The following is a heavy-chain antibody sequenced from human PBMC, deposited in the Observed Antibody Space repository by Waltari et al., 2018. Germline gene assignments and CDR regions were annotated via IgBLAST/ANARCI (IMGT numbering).Heavy chain of an antibody. D-gene: IGHD1-26*01. J-gene: IGHJ4*02. CDR1: GYTFTSYA. CDR3: ATRSGSYLDY. V-gene: IGHV1-3*01. CDR2: INAGNGNT. Sequence: QVQLVQSGAEVKKPGASVKVSCKASGYTFTSYAMHWVRQAPGQRLEWMGWINAGNGNTKYSQKFQGRVTITADESTSTAYMELSSLRSEDTAVYYCATRSGSYLDYWGQGTLVTVSS.